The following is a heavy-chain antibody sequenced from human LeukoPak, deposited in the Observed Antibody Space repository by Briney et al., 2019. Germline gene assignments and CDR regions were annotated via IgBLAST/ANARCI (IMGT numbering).Heavy chain of an antibody. Sequence: PGGSLRLSCAASGFTFSSYWMSWVRQAPGKGLEWVANIKQDGSEKYYVDSVKGRFTISRDNAKNSLYLQMNSLRAEDTAVYYCARDYYDYGDYGDHWGQGTLVTVSS. CDR2: IKQDGSEK. CDR3: ARDYYDYGDYGDH. J-gene: IGHJ4*02. CDR1: GFTFSSYW. D-gene: IGHD4-17*01. V-gene: IGHV3-7*01.